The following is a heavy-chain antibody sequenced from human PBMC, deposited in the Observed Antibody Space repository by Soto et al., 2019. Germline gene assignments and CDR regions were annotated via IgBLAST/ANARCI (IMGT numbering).Heavy chain of an antibody. D-gene: IGHD3-10*01. CDR2: IHSDGSRT. J-gene: IGHJ3*01. CDR3: ARGDRGAFEL. Sequence: EVQLLESGGGLVQPGESLRLSCAASGFTFSYYWMHWVRQAPGMGLVWVSRIHSDGSRTTYADSVKGRFTISRDNARNTRYRQMNSLRAEDTAVYDCARGDRGAFELWGQGTVVTVSS. V-gene: IGHV3-74*01. CDR1: GFTFSYYW.